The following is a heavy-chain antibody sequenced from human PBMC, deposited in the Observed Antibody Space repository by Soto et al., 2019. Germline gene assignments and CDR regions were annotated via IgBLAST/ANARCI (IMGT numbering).Heavy chain of an antibody. CDR2: ISGSGGST. V-gene: IGHV3-23*01. CDR1: GFNFGNYA. D-gene: IGHD1-26*01. J-gene: IGHJ5*02. CDR3: AKPPPGT. Sequence: GGSQRLSSAASGFNFGNYAMSWVRQAPGKGLEWVSVISGSGGSTSYAESVKGRFTISRDNSKNTLYLQMNRLRAEDTAVYYCAKPPPGTWGQGSLVTVSS.